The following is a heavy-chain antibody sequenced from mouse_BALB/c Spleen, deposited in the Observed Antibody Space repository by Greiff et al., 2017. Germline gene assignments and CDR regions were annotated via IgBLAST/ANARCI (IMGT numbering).Heavy chain of an antibody. CDR3: ARGYDFSPFAY. CDR2: ISSGGST. CDR1: GFTFSSYA. J-gene: IGHJ3*01. D-gene: IGHD2-14*01. V-gene: IGHV5-6-5*01. Sequence: EVKVVESGGGLVKPGGSLKLSCAASGFTFSSYAMSWVRQTPEKRLEWVASISSGGSTYYPDSVKGRFTISRDNARNILYLQMSSLRSEDTAMYYCARGYDFSPFAYWGQGTLVTVSA.